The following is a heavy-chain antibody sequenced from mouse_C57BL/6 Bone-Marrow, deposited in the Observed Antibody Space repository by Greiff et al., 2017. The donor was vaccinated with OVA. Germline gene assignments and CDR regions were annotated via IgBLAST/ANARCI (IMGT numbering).Heavy chain of an antibody. CDR3: TRGGYYWYFDV. D-gene: IGHD1-1*02. Sequence: EVKLQQSGTVLARPGASVKMSCKTSGYTFTSYWMHWVKQRPGQGLEWIGAIYPGNSDISYNQKLKGKATLTADTSASTTYMELSSLTNEDSAVYYCTRGGYYWYFDVWGTGTTVTVSS. J-gene: IGHJ1*03. V-gene: IGHV1-5*01. CDR1: GYTFTSYW. CDR2: IYPGNSDI.